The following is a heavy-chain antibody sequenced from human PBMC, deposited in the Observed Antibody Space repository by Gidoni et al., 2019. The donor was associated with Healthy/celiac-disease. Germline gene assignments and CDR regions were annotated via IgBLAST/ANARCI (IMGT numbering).Heavy chain of an antibody. CDR2: IYYSGST. V-gene: IGHV4-31*03. Sequence: QVQLQESGPGLVTPSPPLSLTCTVSGGSLSSGCYSWSWIRQHPGNGLEWIGYIYYSGSTYYNPSLKSRVTISVDTSKNQFSLKLSSVTAADTAVYYCARGDCSSTSCSDYYYGMDVWGQGTTVTVSS. CDR1: GGSLSSGCYS. CDR3: ARGDCSSTSCSDYYYGMDV. D-gene: IGHD2-2*01. J-gene: IGHJ6*02.